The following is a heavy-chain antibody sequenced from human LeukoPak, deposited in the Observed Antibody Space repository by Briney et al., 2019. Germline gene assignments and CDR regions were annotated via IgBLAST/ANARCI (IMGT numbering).Heavy chain of an antibody. CDR1: GFTSSSYA. CDR2: ISNSGGRT. J-gene: IGHJ4*02. CDR3: AKSYNGYESKPDY. Sequence: GGSLRLSCAASGFTSSSYAKSWVRQAPANGLEWVSSISNSGGRTFYTDSVKGRFTISRDNSKITLYLQMNSLRAEDTAVYYCAKSYNGYESKPDYWGQGTLVTVSS. V-gene: IGHV3-23*01. D-gene: IGHD5-12*01.